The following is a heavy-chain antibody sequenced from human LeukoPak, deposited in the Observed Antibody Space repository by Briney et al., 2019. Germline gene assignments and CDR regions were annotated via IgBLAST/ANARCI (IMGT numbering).Heavy chain of an antibody. D-gene: IGHD3-22*01. CDR3: AREPYYDSSGYSPDY. V-gene: IGHV1-18*01. CDR2: ISAYNGNT. Sequence: ASVKVSCKASGYTFTSYGISWVRQAPGQGLEWMGWISAYNGNTNYAQKLQGRVTMTTDTSTSTAYMELRSLRSDDTALYYCAREPYYDSSGYSPDYWGQGTLVTVSS. CDR1: GYTFTSYG. J-gene: IGHJ4*02.